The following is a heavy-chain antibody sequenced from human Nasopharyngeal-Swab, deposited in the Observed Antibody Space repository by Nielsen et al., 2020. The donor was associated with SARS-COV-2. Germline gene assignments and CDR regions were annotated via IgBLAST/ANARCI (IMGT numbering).Heavy chain of an antibody. V-gene: IGHV3-73*01. CDR2: VRSKGNNYAT. Sequence: GGSLRLSCAASGFTFSDSAIHWVRQASGKGLEWVGRVRSKGNNYATAYSASVKGRFIIFRDDPTNTAYLQMNSLKTEDTAVYSCARGGLNYYSSSGAFDFWGRGTMVTVSS. D-gene: IGHD3-22*01. CDR3: ARGGLNYYSSSGAFDF. J-gene: IGHJ3*01. CDR1: GFTFSDSA.